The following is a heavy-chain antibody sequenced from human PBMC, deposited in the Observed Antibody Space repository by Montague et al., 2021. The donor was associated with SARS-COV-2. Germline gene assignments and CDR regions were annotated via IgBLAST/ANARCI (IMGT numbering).Heavy chain of an antibody. Sequence: SETLSLPCTVSRDPISSHNYFWAWIRQPPGKGLEWIGSVDYSGLTFYNPSLESRVTISVDTSKKQFSLKVNSVTAADTAVYYCAKDGEALAWGTFDIWGQGTMVTVSS. D-gene: IGHD3-10*01. J-gene: IGHJ3*02. CDR1: RDPISSHNYF. CDR3: AKDGEALAWGTFDI. V-gene: IGHV4-39*07. CDR2: VDYSGLT.